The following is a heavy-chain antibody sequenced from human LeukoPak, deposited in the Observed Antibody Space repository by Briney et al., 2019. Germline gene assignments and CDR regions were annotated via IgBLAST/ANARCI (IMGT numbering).Heavy chain of an antibody. J-gene: IGHJ5*02. V-gene: IGHV4-59*01. CDR1: GGSISSYY. Sequence: SETLSLTCTVSGGSISSYYWSWIRQPPGKGLEWIGYIYYSGSTNYNPSLKSRVTISVDTSKNQFSLKLSSVTAADTAVYYCARAPSYDFWSGPPWSDPWGQGTLVTVSS. CDR3: ARAPSYDFWSGPPWSDP. CDR2: IYYSGST. D-gene: IGHD3-3*01.